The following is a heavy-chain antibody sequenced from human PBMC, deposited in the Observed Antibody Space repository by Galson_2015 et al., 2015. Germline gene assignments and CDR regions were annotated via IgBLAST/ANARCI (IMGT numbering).Heavy chain of an antibody. CDR3: AKGHQRATVWPYDMDV. Sequence: SLRLSCAASGFTASNYAMTWVRQAPGKGLEWASGISDSGDSTYYAGSVKGRFTISRDSSKNTLYLQMSSLRVEDTAVYYCAKGHQRATVWPYDMDVWGPGTTVTVSS. D-gene: IGHD4-11*01. CDR2: ISDSGDST. J-gene: IGHJ6*02. V-gene: IGHV3-23*01. CDR1: GFTASNYA.